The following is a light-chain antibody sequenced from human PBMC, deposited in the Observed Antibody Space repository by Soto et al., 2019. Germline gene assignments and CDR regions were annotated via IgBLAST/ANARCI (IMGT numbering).Light chain of an antibody. CDR1: QSVSSN. Sequence: EILMTQSPATLSVSPGERATLSRRASQSVSSNLAWYQQKPGQAPRLLIYGASTRATGIPARFSGSGSGTDFTLTISRLEPEDFAVYYCQQYGSSGTFGQGTLLEIK. CDR3: QQYGSSGT. J-gene: IGKJ5*01. CDR2: GAS. V-gene: IGKV3-15*01.